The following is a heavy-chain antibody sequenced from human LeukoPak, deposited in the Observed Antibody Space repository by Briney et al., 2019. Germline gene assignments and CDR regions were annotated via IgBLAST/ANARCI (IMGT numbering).Heavy chain of an antibody. J-gene: IGHJ4*02. V-gene: IGHV1-24*01. Sequence: ASVKVSCKVSGYTLTELSMHWVRQAPGKGLEWMGGFDPEDGETIYAQKLQGRVTMTTDTSTSTAYMELRSLRSDDTAVYYCAREKRRITMVRGVTPSPYYFDYWGQGTLVTVSS. CDR1: GYTLTELS. D-gene: IGHD3-10*01. CDR2: FDPEDGET. CDR3: AREKRRITMVRGVTPSPYYFDY.